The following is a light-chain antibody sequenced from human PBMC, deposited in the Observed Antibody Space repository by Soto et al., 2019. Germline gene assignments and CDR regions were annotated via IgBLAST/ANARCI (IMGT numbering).Light chain of an antibody. CDR1: SSDVGGYKY. Sequence: QSALTQPASVSGSPGQSITMSGTGSSSDVGGYKYVSWYQQHAGKAPKLMIYDVNNRPSGVSNRFSGSKSGNTASLTISGLQAEDEADYYCSSYTTTSSYVFGTGTKLTVL. CDR3: SSYTTTSSYV. J-gene: IGLJ1*01. V-gene: IGLV2-14*03. CDR2: DVN.